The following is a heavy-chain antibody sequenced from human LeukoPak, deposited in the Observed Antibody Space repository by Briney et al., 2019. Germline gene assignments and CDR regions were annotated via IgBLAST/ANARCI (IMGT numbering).Heavy chain of an antibody. CDR3: ARYCSGGSCYSGVDY. V-gene: IGHV3-23*01. J-gene: IGHJ4*02. CDR2: ISGSGGST. D-gene: IGHD2-15*01. CDR1: GFTFTSYA. Sequence: PGGTLRLSCAASGFTFTSYAMSWVRQTPGKGPEWVSRISGSGGSTYYADSVKGRFTISRDNSKNTLYLQMNSLRAEDTAVYYCARYCSGGSCYSGVDYWGQGTLVTVSS.